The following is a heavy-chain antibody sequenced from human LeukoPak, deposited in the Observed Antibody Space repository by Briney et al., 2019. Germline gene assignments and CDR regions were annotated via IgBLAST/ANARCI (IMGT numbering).Heavy chain of an antibody. CDR2: IYYSGST. CDR3: ARGKGAADY. J-gene: IGHJ4*02. Sequence: SETLSLTCTVSGGSISSYYWSWIRQPPGKGLEWIGYIYYSGSTNYNPSLKCRVTISVDTSKNQFSLKLSSVAAADTAVYYCARGKGAADYWGQGTLVTVSS. D-gene: IGHD1-26*01. V-gene: IGHV4-59*01. CDR1: GGSISSYY.